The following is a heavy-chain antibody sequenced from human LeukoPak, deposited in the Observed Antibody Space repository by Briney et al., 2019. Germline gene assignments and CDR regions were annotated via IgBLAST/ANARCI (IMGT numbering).Heavy chain of an antibody. D-gene: IGHD1-1*01. Sequence: PGGSLRLSCVASGFTFADHAMHWVRRAPGQGLEWVTGINWDNDGIVYAASVRGRFTVSRDNAKNTLYLQMNRLRPEDTAFYYCARDDYNTLGYNLHYWGQGTLVTVSS. CDR1: GFTFADHA. V-gene: IGHV3-9*01. CDR3: ARDDYNTLGYNLHY. J-gene: IGHJ4*02. CDR2: INWDNDGI.